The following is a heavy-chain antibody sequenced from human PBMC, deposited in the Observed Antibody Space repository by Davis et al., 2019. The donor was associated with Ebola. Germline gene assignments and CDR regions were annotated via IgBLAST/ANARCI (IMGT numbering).Heavy chain of an antibody. CDR2: INPNDGRT. CDR3: ARGHTNGRWDDWSDP. Sequence: ASVKVSCKASGYTFTNYYMHWVRQAPGQGLEWLGMINPNDGRTIYAQKFQDRVTLTIDTSTKTVYMELDRLTSDDTAVYFCARGHTNGRWDDWSDPWGQGTLVTVSS. CDR1: GYTFTNYY. V-gene: IGHV1-46*01. D-gene: IGHD1-26*01. J-gene: IGHJ5*02.